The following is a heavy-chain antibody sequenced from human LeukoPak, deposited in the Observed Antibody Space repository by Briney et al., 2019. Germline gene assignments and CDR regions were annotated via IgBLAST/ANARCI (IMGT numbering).Heavy chain of an antibody. V-gene: IGHV4-61*10. CDR2: IYYSGST. CDR3: ARESYSSGWFLVDY. Sequence: PSQTLSLTCTVSGGSISSGSDYWNWIRQPAGKELEWIGYIYYSGSTNYNPSLKSRVTISVDTSKNQFSLKLSSVTAADTAVYYCARESYSSGWFLVDYWGQGTLVTVSS. CDR1: GGSISSGSDY. J-gene: IGHJ4*02. D-gene: IGHD6-19*01.